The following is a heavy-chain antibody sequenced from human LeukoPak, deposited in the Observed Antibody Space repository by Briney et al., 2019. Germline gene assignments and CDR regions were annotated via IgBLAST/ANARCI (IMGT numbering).Heavy chain of an antibody. CDR3: ARDEMTAAISAEYFQH. Sequence: ASVKVSCKASGYTFTSYYMHWVRQAPGQGLEWMGIINPSGGSTSYAQKFQGRVTMTRDTSTSTVYMELSSLRAEDTAVYYCARDEMTAAISAEYFQHWGQGTLVTVSS. V-gene: IGHV1-46*01. J-gene: IGHJ1*01. CDR2: INPSGGST. D-gene: IGHD2-2*02. CDR1: GYTFTSYY.